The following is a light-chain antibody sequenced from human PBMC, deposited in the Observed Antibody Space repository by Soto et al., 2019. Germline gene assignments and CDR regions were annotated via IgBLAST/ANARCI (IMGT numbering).Light chain of an antibody. V-gene: IGLV2-14*01. J-gene: IGLJ1*01. CDR1: SSDVAGYNY. Sequence: QSLLSQPASVSGSPVQSITISCAGTSSDVAGYNYVAWYQQHPGKAPKLIIFEVSNRPSGVSTRFSGSKSGNTASLTISGLQAEDEADYYCSSYTTGXFYVFGTGTKVXV. CDR3: SSYTTGXFYV. CDR2: EVS.